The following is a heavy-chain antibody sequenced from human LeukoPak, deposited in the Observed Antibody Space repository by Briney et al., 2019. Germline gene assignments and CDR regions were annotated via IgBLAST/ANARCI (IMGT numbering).Heavy chain of an antibody. CDR1: GFTFSSYA. CDR3: ANRVAQHDP. V-gene: IGHV3-23*01. CDR2: IPSSGPVT. J-gene: IGHJ5*02. D-gene: IGHD5-12*01. Sequence: GGSLRLSCAASGFTFSSYAMSWVRQAPGKGLEWVSGIPSSGPVTYYADSVKGRFTISRDNSKNTLYLQMNSLTAEDTGVYYCANRVAQHDPWGQGTLVTVSS.